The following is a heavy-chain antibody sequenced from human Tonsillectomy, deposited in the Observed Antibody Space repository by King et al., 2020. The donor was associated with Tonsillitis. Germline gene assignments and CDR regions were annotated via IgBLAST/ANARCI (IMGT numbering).Heavy chain of an antibody. D-gene: IGHD1-7*01. CDR3: AKVYPGTYYFDY. CDR2: VSSDGSGP. CDR1: GFIFDTFA. V-gene: IGHV3-23*03. Sequence: VQLVESGGDLVQPGGSLRLSCVASGFIFDTFAMNWVRQAPGRGLEWVSLVSSDGSGPIYADSVKGRFTISRDNSKNTLYLQMNTLRVEDTAVYYCAKVYPGTYYFDYWGQGTLVTVSS. J-gene: IGHJ4*02.